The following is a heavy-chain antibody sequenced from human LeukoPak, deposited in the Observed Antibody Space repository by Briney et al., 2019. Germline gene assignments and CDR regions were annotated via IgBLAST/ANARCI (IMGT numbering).Heavy chain of an antibody. V-gene: IGHV3-74*01. CDR3: ARVQRTNWGSFDY. Sequence: GGSLRLSCAASGFTFSSYWMHWVRQAPGKGLVWVSRINSDGSSTSYADSVKGRFTISRDNDKNTLYLQMNSLRDEDTAVYYCARVQRTNWGSFDYWGQGTLVTVSS. CDR2: INSDGSST. J-gene: IGHJ4*02. D-gene: IGHD7-27*01. CDR1: GFTFSSYW.